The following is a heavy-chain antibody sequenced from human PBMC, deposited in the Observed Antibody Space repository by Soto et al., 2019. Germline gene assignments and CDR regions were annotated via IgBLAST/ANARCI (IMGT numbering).Heavy chain of an antibody. V-gene: IGHV1-69*01. J-gene: IGHJ4*02. CDR3: AREGRHFDY. CDR1: GGSFSSYA. CDR2: INPIFGAA. Sequence: QVQLVQSGAEVRRPGSSVKVSCKASGGSFSSYAISWVRQAPGQGLEWMGAINPIFGAAHYAQKFQGRVTITADEITSTAYMELTWLSSDDTAVYFCAREGRHFDYWGQGTLVTVSS.